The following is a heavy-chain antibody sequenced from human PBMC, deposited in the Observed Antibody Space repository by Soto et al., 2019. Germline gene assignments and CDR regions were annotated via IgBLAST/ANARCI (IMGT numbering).Heavy chain of an antibody. Sequence: QVQLVESGGGLVKPGGSLRLSCVASRFTFSDYYMSWIRQTPGKGLEWVSSMSSSGDTIYYANSVKGRFTMSRDNAKNSLYLQMDSLRDEDTGVYYCARDLRFDYWGQGTLVTVSP. CDR1: RFTFSDYY. D-gene: IGHD3-16*01. J-gene: IGHJ4*02. CDR3: ARDLRFDY. V-gene: IGHV3-11*01. CDR2: MSSSGDTI.